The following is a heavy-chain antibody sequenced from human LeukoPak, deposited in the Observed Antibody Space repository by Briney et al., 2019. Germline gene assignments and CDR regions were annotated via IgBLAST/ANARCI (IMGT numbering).Heavy chain of an antibody. J-gene: IGHJ4*02. CDR1: GFTFSSYA. CDR3: AKARAGTYGEFFDY. Sequence: PGGSLRLSCAASGFTFSSYAMSWVRQAPGKGLEWLAVISYHGSDKYYADSVKGRFTISRDNPKNTLYLEMISLRPEDTAIYYCAKARAGTYGEFFDYWGQGALVTVSS. V-gene: IGHV3-30*01. D-gene: IGHD3-10*01. CDR2: ISYHGSDK.